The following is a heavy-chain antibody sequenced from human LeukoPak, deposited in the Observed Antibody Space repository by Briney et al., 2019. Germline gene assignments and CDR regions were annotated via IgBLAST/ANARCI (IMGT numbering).Heavy chain of an antibody. CDR3: ASDPNFGYSFDY. D-gene: IGHD5-18*01. Sequence: GRSLRLSCAASGFTFSSYAMHWVRQAPGKGLEWVAVISYDGSNKYYADSVKGRFTISRDNSKNTLYLQMNSLRAEDTAVYYCASDPNFGYSFDYWAREPWSPSPQ. CDR2: ISYDGSNK. CDR1: GFTFSSYA. J-gene: IGHJ4*02. V-gene: IGHV3-30*01.